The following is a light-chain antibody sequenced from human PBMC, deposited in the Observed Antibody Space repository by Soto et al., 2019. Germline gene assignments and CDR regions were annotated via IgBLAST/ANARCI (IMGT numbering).Light chain of an antibody. Sequence: QSALTQPASVSGSPGQSITISCTGSSSDVGGYNYVSWYQQHPGKAPKLMIYEVSNRPSGISNRFSGSKSGNTASLTLSGLQAEDEADYYCSSYTRSSTLVFGGGTQLTVL. J-gene: IGLJ2*01. CDR1: SSDVGGYNY. V-gene: IGLV2-14*01. CDR3: SSYTRSSTLV. CDR2: EVS.